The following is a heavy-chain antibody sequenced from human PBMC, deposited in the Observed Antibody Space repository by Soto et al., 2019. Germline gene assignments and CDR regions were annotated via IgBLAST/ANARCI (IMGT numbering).Heavy chain of an antibody. J-gene: IGHJ4*02. CDR1: GGSISSGGYY. D-gene: IGHD6-6*01. CDR2: IYYSGST. Sequence: QVQLHDSGPGLVKPSQTLSLTCTVAGGSISSGGYYWSWIRQHPGKGLEWDGYIYYSGSTYYNPSIKSQVTISVDTSKNQFSLKLSSVTAADTAVYYCARYSSSQPDYFDYWGQGTLVTVSS. V-gene: IGHV4-31*01. CDR3: ARYSSSQPDYFDY.